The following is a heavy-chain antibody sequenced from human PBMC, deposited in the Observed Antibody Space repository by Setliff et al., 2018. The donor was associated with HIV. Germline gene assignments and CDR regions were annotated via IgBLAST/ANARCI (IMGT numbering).Heavy chain of an antibody. D-gene: IGHD3-10*01. CDR1: GYSFTNYW. Sequence: LKISCKGSGYSFTNYWVGWVRQMPGRGLEWMGIIYPIDSDTKYGPSFWGRVTISVDKSTNTAYLHWNSLRPADTAMYYCGRSGKSGELYAYWGQGTQVTVS. CDR2: IYPIDSDT. CDR3: GRSGKSGELYAY. J-gene: IGHJ4*02. V-gene: IGHV5-51*01.